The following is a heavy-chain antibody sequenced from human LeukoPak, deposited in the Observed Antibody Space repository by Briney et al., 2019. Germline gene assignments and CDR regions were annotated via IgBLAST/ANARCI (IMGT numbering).Heavy chain of an antibody. CDR3: GTRAYCSSTSCYSSDY. D-gene: IGHD2-2*01. J-gene: IGHJ4*02. Sequence: PSETLSLTCAVYGGSFSGYYWSWIRQPPGKGLEWLGEINHSGSTNYNPSLKSRVTISVDTSKNQFSLKLSSVTAADTAVYYCGTRAYCSSTSCYSSDYWGQGTLVTVSS. CDR1: GGSFSGYY. CDR2: INHSGST. V-gene: IGHV4-34*01.